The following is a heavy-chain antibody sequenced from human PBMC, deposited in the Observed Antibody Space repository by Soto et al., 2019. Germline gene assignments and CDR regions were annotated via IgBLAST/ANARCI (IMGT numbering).Heavy chain of an antibody. CDR1: GGSINTYY. J-gene: IGHJ6*02. D-gene: IGHD6-19*01. V-gene: IGHV4-59*12. Sequence: SETLPLTCSVSGGSINTYYWSWLRHPTGQGLEWLWYISYCGSTSYNPSLKSRVTISVDTAKNQFSLKLRSVDAADTAVHYCAGDRSSAWDQGHGMGVWGQGTTGTVSS. CDR3: AGDRSSAWDQGHGMGV. CDR2: ISYCGST.